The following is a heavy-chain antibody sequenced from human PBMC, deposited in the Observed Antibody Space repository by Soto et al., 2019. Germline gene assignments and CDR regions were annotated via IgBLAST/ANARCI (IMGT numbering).Heavy chain of an antibody. V-gene: IGHV4-61*03. CDR3: AREYSNSPEAFDF. J-gene: IGHJ4*02. Sequence: ETLSLTCTVSGVSVNSDNYYWSWIRQPPGKGLEWIGHIYNTGSTTYNPSLKSRVTISLDTSRNHFSLSLNSVTAADTAVFYCAREYSNSPEAFDFWGRGTLVTVSS. CDR2: IYNTGST. D-gene: IGHD6-6*01. CDR1: GVSVNSDNYY.